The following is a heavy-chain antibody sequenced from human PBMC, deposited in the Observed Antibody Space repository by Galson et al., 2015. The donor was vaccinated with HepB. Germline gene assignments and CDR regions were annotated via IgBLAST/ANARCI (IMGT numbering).Heavy chain of an antibody. J-gene: IGHJ6*02. CDR1: GYTFTSYY. D-gene: IGHD3-10*01. V-gene: IGHV1-46*01. Sequence: SVKVSCKASGYTFTSYYRHWVRQAPGQGLEWMGIINPSGGSTCYAQKFLGRVTMTRDTSTSTVYMELSSLRSEDTAVYYCARGPRPGSYSNYYYYGMDVWGQGTTVTVSS. CDR2: INPSGGST. CDR3: ARGPRPGSYSNYYYYGMDV.